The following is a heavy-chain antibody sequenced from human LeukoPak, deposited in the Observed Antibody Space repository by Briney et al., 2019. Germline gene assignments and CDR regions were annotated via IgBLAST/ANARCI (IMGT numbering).Heavy chain of an antibody. D-gene: IGHD7-27*01. CDR3: ARVRATGAHDY. J-gene: IGHJ4*02. CDR1: GGXFSGYH. Sequence: SETLSLTCAVYGGXFSGYHCSWIRQPPGKGLEWIGEINHSGSTNYNPSLKSRVTISVDTSKNQFSLKLSSVTAADTAVYYCARVRATGAHDYWGQGTLVTVSS. CDR2: INHSGST. V-gene: IGHV4-34*01.